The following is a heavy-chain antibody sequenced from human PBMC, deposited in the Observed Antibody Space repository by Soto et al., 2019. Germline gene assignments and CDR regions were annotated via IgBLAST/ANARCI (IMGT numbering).Heavy chain of an antibody. D-gene: IGHD6-19*01. CDR1: GFTVSGMF. J-gene: IGHJ4*02. CDR2: IYPAGPT. V-gene: IGHV3-53*01. Sequence: LRLSCAASGFTVSGMFMNWVRQAPGKGLEWVSVIYPAGPTYYADSVKGRFTISRDNSKNTLFLQLNNLRAEDTVVYYCARDADSSGLHYWGQGILITVSS. CDR3: ARDADSSGLHY.